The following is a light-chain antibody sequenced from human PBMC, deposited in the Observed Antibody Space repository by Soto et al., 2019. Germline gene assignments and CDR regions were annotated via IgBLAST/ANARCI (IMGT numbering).Light chain of an antibody. V-gene: IGKV3-20*01. CDR3: QQYGSSPTT. CDR2: GAS. J-gene: IGKJ1*01. CDR1: RSVSSSY. Sequence: EIVMTQSPGTLSLSPGERATLSCRASRSVSSSYLAWYQQKPGQAPRLLIYGASSRATGIPDRFSGSGSGTDFTLTISRLEPEDFAVYYCQQYGSSPTTFGQGTKMDIK.